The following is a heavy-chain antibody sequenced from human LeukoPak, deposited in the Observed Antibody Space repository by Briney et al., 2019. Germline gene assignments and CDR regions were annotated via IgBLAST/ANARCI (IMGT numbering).Heavy chain of an antibody. J-gene: IGHJ5*02. CDR1: GYTFTSYY. V-gene: IGHV1-46*01. D-gene: IGHD2-2*01. CDR3: ARDHIVVVPAATSRGIWLDP. Sequence: ASVKVSCKASGYTFTSYYMHWVRQAPGQGLEWMGIVNPSGGSTSYAQKFQGRVTMTRDTSTSTVYMELSSLRSEDTAVYYCARDHIVVVPAATSRGIWLDPWGQGTLVSVSS. CDR2: VNPSGGST.